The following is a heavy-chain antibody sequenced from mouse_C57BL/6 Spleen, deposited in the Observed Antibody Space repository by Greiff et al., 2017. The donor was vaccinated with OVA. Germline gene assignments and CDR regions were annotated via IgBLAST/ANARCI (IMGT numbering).Heavy chain of an antibody. J-gene: IGHJ1*03. Sequence: VQLQQPGAELVRPGTSVKLSCKASGYTFTSYWMPWVKQRPGQGLEWIGVIDPSDSYTNYNQKFTGKATLPVDTSSSTAYIQLSSLTSEDSAVYYCARSSRYFDVWGTGTTLTVSS. V-gene: IGHV1-59*01. CDR3: ARSSRYFDV. CDR2: IDPSDSYT. D-gene: IGHD1-1*01. CDR1: GYTFTSYW.